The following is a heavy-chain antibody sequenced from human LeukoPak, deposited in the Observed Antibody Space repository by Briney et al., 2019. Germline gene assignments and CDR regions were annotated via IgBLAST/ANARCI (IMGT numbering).Heavy chain of an antibody. D-gene: IGHD5-24*01. V-gene: IGHV4-59*11. CDR2: IYYSGST. Sequence: PSETLSLTCTVSGGSISSHYWSWIRQPPGKGLEWIGYIYYSGSTNYNPSLKSRVTISVDTSKNQFSLKLSSVTAADTAVYYCARVDTRWLRVDYWGQGTLVTVSS. J-gene: IGHJ4*02. CDR1: GGSISSHY. CDR3: ARVDTRWLRVDY.